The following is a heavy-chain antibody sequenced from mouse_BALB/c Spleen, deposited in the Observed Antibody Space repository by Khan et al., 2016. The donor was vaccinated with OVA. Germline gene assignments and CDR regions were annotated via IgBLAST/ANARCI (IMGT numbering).Heavy chain of an antibody. CDR2: IYPGNSDT. CDR3: GRGRYSSFAY. Sequence: VQLQQSGTVLARPGASVKMSCKASGYSFTSYLIHWVKQRPGQGLEWIGDIYPGNSDTTYNQKFTDKAKLTADTSANTAYMELSSLTDEDSAVYYCGRGRYSSFAYWGQGTLVTVSA. CDR1: GYSFTSYL. D-gene: IGHD1-3*01. V-gene: IGHV1-5*01. J-gene: IGHJ3*01.